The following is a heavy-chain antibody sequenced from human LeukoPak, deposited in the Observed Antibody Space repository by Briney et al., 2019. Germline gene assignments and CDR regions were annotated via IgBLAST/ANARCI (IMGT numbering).Heavy chain of an antibody. CDR1: GGSISSSSYY. CDR3: ARQGDGYNSPLDY. Sequence: SETLSLTCTVSGGSISSSSYYWGWIRQPPGKGLEWIGSIYYSGSTYYNPSLKSRVTISVDTSKNQFSLKLSSVTAADTAVYYCARQGDGYNSPLDYWGQGTLVTVSS. CDR2: IYYSGST. V-gene: IGHV4-39*01. D-gene: IGHD5-24*01. J-gene: IGHJ4*02.